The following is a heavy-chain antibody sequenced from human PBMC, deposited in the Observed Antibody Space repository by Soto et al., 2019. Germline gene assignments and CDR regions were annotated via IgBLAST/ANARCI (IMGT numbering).Heavy chain of an antibody. CDR3: AKGAAPTRFVVEY. J-gene: IGHJ4*02. Sequence: GGSLRLSCAASGFTFGSFAMSWVRQAPGKGLEWVSGISGGAGSTYSADSVKGRLTISRDNSKNTLYLQMNSLRADDTDVYYCAKGAAPTRFVVEYWGQGTLVTVSS. D-gene: IGHD2-15*01. CDR2: ISGGAGST. V-gene: IGHV3-23*01. CDR1: GFTFGSFA.